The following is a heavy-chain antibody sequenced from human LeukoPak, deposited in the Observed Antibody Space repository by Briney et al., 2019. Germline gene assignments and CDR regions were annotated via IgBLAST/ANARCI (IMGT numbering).Heavy chain of an antibody. J-gene: IGHJ3*01. CDR2: INHSGST. D-gene: IGHD3-16*01. Sequence: SETLSLTCAVYGGSFSGYYWSWIRQPPGKGLEWIGEINHSGSTNYNPSLKSRVRIFVDKSKNQFSLKLTSVTATDTAVFYCARAARLQISIIKMIHSAFDVWGQGTMVTVSS. V-gene: IGHV4-34*01. CDR3: ARAARLQISIIKMIHSAFDV. CDR1: GGSFSGYY.